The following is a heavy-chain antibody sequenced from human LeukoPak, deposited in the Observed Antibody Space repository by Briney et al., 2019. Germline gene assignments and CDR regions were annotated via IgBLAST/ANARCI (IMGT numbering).Heavy chain of an antibody. CDR3: AREYSSSSGRAFDV. Sequence: GGSLRLSCTASGFTFSTYSVSWVRQPPGKGLEWVSYITSSSSTIYYADSVKGRFTISRDNAKNSLYLQMNSLRDDDTAVYYCAREYSSSSGRAFDVWGQGTMVTVSP. CDR2: ITSSSSTI. CDR1: GFTFSTYS. D-gene: IGHD6-6*01. V-gene: IGHV3-48*02. J-gene: IGHJ3*01.